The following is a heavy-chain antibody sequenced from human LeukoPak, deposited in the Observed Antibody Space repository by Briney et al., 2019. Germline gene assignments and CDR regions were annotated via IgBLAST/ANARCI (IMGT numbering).Heavy chain of an antibody. CDR2: IIPILGIA. J-gene: IGHJ4*02. D-gene: IGHD5-18*01. V-gene: IGHV1-69*04. Sequence: GSSVKVSCKASGGTFSSYAISWVRQAPGQGLEWMGRIIPILGIANYAQKFQGRVTITADKSTSTAYMELSSLRSEDTAVYYCAARGYSYSTFDYWGQGTLVTVSS. CDR3: AARGYSYSTFDY. CDR1: GGTFSSYA.